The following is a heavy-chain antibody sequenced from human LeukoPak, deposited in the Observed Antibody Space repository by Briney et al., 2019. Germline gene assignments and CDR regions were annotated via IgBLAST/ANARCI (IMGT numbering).Heavy chain of an antibody. CDR1: GCTFTSSD. J-gene: IGHJ4*02. V-gene: IGHV1-8*03. Sequence: ASVKVSCKASGCTFTSSDINWVREATGQGLEWLGYMDPNSGKTVYAHKFQGRVTITRNTSISTVYMELSSLRSEDTAVYYCARALRFLEPYYFDYWGQGTLVTVSS. CDR3: ARALRFLEPYYFDY. CDR2: MDPNSGKT. D-gene: IGHD3-3*01.